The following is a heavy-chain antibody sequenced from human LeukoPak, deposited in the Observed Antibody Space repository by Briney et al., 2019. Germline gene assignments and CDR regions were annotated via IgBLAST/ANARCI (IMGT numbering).Heavy chain of an antibody. CDR3: ARERPRWELLFDY. CDR1: GYTFTSYG. D-gene: IGHD1-26*01. CDR2: ISAYNGNT. J-gene: IGHJ4*02. Sequence: ASVKVSCKASGYTFTSYGISWVRQAPGQGLEWMGWISAYNGNTNYAQKLQGRVTMTTDTSTSTAYTELRSLRSDDTAVYYCARERPRWELLFDYWGQGTLVTVSS. V-gene: IGHV1-18*01.